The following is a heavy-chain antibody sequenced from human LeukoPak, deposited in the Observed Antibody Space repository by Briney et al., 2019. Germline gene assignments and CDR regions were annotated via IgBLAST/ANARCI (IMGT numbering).Heavy chain of an antibody. CDR2: IYPGDSDT. CDR1: GYNFPTYW. Sequence: GESLKISCKGSGYNFPTYWIGWVRQMPGRGLEWLGIIYPGDSDTRYSPSFQGQVTISADKSISTAYLQWSSLKASDTAMYYCARLTNWFDPWGQGTLVTVSS. V-gene: IGHV5-51*01. J-gene: IGHJ5*02. CDR3: ARLTNWFDP.